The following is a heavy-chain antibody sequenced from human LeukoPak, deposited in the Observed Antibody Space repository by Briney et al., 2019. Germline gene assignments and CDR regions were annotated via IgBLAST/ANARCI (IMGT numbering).Heavy chain of an antibody. D-gene: IGHD4-17*01. J-gene: IGHJ4*02. V-gene: IGHV3-23*01. CDR1: GFTFNSYA. CDR3: AKAMSTVMGGTDY. CDR2: VTGSGSAT. Sequence: GGSLRLSCAASGFTFNSYAMSWVRQASGKGLEWVSTVTGSGSATYYADSVKGRFIISRGNSKNTLYLQMNSLRADDTALYYCAKAMSTVMGGTDYWGQGTLVTVSS.